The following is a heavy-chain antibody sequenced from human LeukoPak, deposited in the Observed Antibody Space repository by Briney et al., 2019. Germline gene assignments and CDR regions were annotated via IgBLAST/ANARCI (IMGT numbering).Heavy chain of an antibody. CDR3: ARESVAVYFDY. V-gene: IGHV4-34*01. CDR1: GGSFSGYY. D-gene: IGHD6-19*01. CDR2: INHNGST. Sequence: SETLSLTCAVYGGSFSGYYWSWIRQPPGKGLEWIGEINHNGSTNYNPSLKSRVTISVDTSKNQFSLKLSSVTAADTAVYYCARESVAVYFDYWSQGTLVTVSS. J-gene: IGHJ4*02.